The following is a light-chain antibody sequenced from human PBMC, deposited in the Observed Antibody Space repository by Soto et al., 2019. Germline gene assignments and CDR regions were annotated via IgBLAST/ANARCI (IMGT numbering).Light chain of an antibody. CDR2: SAS. V-gene: IGKV1-9*01. J-gene: IGKJ4*01. CDR3: QQLSRYPLT. Sequence: DIQLTQSPSVLSASVGDTVTITCRASQALSNYLAWYQQKPGKDPDLLIYSASTLQSGVPSRFSGSGSETEFTLTIRALQTEDFATYYCQQLSRYPLTFGGGTKVDIK. CDR1: QALSNY.